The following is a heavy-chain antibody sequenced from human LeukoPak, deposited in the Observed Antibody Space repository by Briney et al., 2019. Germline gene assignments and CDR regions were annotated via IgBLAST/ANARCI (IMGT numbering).Heavy chain of an antibody. D-gene: IGHD2-2*01. CDR2: INPNSGGT. J-gene: IGHJ6*03. CDR3: AGYCSSTSCYGFYYYMDG. V-gene: IGHV1-2*02. CDR1: GYTFTGYY. Sequence: EASVKVSCKASGYTFTGYYMHWVRQAPGHGLEWMGWINPNSGGTNYAQKFQGRVTMTRDTSISTAYMELRRLRSDDTAVYYCAGYCSSTSCYGFYYYMDGWVEGTTVGVSS.